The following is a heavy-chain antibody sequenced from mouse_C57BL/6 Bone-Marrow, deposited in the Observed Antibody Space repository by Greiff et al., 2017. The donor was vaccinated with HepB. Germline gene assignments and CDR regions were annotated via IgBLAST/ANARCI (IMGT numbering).Heavy chain of an antibody. J-gene: IGHJ2*01. D-gene: IGHD1-1*01. V-gene: IGHV1-59*01. CDR2: IDPSDSYT. CDR3: SRPTRSSYFDY. CDR1: GYTFTSYW. Sequence: QVQLQQPGAELVRPGTSVKLSCKASGYTFTSYWMHWVKQRPGQGLEWIGVIDPSDSYTNYNQKFKGKATLTVDTSSSTAYMQLSSLTSEDSAVYYCSRPTRSSYFDYGGQGTTLTVSS.